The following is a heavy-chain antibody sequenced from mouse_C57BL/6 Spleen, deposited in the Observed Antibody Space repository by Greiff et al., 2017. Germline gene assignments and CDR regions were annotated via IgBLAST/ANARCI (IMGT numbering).Heavy chain of an antibody. D-gene: IGHD1-1*02. CDR3: ARSRPGWPAWFAY. V-gene: IGHV1-26*01. Sequence: EVQLQQSGPELVKPGASVKISCKASGYTFTDYYMNWVKQSHGKSLEWIGDINPNNGGTSYNQKFKGKATLTVDKSSSTAYMERRSLTSEDSAVYYCARSRPGWPAWFAYWGQGTLVTVSA. CDR2: INPNNGGT. CDR1: GYTFTDYY. J-gene: IGHJ3*01.